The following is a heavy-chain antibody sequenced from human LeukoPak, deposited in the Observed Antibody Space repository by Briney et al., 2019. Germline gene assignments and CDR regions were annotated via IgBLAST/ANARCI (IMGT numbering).Heavy chain of an antibody. CDR3: ARVGDGYNSPFDY. Sequence: PSETLSLTCTVSGDSISNYYWTWIRQPPGKGLEWIGEINHSGSTNYNPSLKSRVTISVDKSKNQFSLKLSSVTAADTAVYYCARVGDGYNSPFDYWGQGTLVTVSS. J-gene: IGHJ4*02. CDR2: INHSGST. CDR1: GDSISNYY. D-gene: IGHD5-24*01. V-gene: IGHV4-34*01.